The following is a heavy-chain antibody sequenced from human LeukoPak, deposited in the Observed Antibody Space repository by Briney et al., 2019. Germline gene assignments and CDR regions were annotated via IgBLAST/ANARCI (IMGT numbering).Heavy chain of an antibody. D-gene: IGHD6-19*01. J-gene: IGHJ4*02. Sequence: GGSLRLSCAASGFTFSNYAMRWVRQAPGKGLEWVSGISGSGDSTYYAESVKGRFTISRDNSKDTLHLHMNSLRVEDTAVYYCTKEQSGWFVTHFDSWGQGTLVTVSS. CDR1: GFTFSNYA. CDR3: TKEQSGWFVTHFDS. V-gene: IGHV3-23*01. CDR2: ISGSGDST.